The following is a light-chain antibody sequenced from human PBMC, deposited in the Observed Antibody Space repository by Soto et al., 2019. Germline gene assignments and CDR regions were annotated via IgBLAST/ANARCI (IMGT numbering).Light chain of an antibody. CDR1: QSISSS. CDR3: QQYDYWPRT. Sequence: EIVMTQSPATLSVSPGESATLSCRASQSISSSKLAGYQQNPGQAPRLLMYGASNRATGIPARFSGSGSGTEFTLTISSLQSEDFAVYYCQQYDYWPRTFGQGTKVDI. V-gene: IGKV3-15*01. CDR2: GAS. J-gene: IGKJ1*01.